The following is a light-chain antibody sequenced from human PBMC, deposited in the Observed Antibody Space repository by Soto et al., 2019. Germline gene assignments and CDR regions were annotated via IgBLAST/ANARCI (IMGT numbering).Light chain of an antibody. CDR2: GAS. CDR1: QSVSSSY. J-gene: IGKJ4*01. CDR3: QQYERWPPLT. V-gene: IGKV3-15*01. Sequence: EIVLTQSPATLSVSPGESATLSCRASQSVSSSYLAWYQQKSGQPPRLLIYGASTRATGIPARFSGSGSGTEFTLTINDLQSEDFAVYYCQQYERWPPLTFGGGTKVDIK.